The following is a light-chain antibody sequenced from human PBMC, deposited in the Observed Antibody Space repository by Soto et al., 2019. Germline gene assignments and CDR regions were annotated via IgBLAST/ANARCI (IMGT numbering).Light chain of an antibody. CDR2: ESS. CDR3: CTYAGGSSYV. CDR1: SSDVGGYNL. V-gene: IGLV2-23*01. J-gene: IGLJ1*01. Sequence: QSVLTQPASVSGSPGQLITISCTGSSSDVGGYNLVSWYQHHPGQAPKLIIYESSQRPSGVSYRFSGSKSGNTAALTISGLQPEDEADYHCCTYAGGSSYVFGTGTKVTVL.